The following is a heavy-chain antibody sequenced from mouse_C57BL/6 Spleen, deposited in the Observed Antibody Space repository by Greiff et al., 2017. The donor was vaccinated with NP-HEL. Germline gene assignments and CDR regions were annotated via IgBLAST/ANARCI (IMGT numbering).Heavy chain of an antibody. CDR3: IKVYGSIYYFDY. D-gene: IGHD1-1*01. Sequence: VKLVESGAELVRPGASVTLSCKASGYTFTDYEMHWVKQTPVHGLEWIGAIDPETGGTAYNQKFKGKAILTADKSSSTAYMELRSLTSEDSAVYYCIKVYGSIYYFDYWGQGTTLTVSS. CDR2: IDPETGGT. CDR1: GYTFTDYE. J-gene: IGHJ2*01. V-gene: IGHV1-15*01.